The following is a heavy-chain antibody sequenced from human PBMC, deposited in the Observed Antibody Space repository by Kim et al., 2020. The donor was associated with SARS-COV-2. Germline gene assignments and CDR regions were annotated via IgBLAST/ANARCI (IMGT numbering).Heavy chain of an antibody. CDR2: VYHSETT. CDR3: AGPRTPSDYYYGMEV. CDR1: GGSIGTYKW. J-gene: IGHJ6*02. Sequence: SETLSRTCVVSGGSIGTYKWWSWVRQPPGKGLEWIGDVYHSETTTYNPSLESRVTISVDKSKNQFSLKLTSVTAADTAVYYCAGPRTPSDYYYGMEVWGQGTAVTVSS. V-gene: IGHV4-4*02.